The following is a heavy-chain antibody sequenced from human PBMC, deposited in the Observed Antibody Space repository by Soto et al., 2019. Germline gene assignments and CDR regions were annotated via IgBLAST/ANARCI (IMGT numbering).Heavy chain of an antibody. CDR1: GGSISSGGYY. J-gene: IGHJ4*02. V-gene: IGHV4-31*03. CDR3: ARVSIITMIGPDSAPGGFDN. Sequence: SETLSLTCTVSGGSISSGGYYWSWIRQHPGKGLEWIGYIYYSGSTYYNPSLKSRVTISVDTSKNQFSLKLSSVTAADTDVYYCARVSIITMIGPDSAPGGFDNWGQGTLVTVSS. CDR2: IYYSGST. D-gene: IGHD3-22*01.